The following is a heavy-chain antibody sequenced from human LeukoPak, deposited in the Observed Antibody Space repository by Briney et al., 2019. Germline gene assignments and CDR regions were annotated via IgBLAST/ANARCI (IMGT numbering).Heavy chain of an antibody. J-gene: IGHJ4*02. D-gene: IGHD3-3*01. V-gene: IGHV1-2*02. Sequence: ASVKVSCKASGYTFTGYYMHWVRQAPGQGLEWMGWINPNSGGTNYAQKFQGRVTMTSDTSISTAYMELSRLRSDDRAVYYCARGDFWRGYVYWGQGTLVIVSS. CDR1: GYTFTGYY. CDR3: ARGDFWRGYVY. CDR2: INPNSGGT.